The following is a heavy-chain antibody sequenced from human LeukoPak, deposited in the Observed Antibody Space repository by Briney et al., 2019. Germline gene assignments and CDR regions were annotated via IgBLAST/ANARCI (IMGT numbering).Heavy chain of an antibody. CDR3: ARDAPYSSSSYWFDP. CDR2: ISSSSSYI. Sequence: PGGSLRLSCAASGFTFSSYSMNWVRQAPGKGLEWVSSISSSSSYIYYADSVKGRFTISRDNAKNSLFLQMNSLRAEDTAVYYCARDAPYSSSSYWFDPWGQGTLVTVSS. J-gene: IGHJ5*02. CDR1: GFTFSSYS. V-gene: IGHV3-21*01. D-gene: IGHD6-6*01.